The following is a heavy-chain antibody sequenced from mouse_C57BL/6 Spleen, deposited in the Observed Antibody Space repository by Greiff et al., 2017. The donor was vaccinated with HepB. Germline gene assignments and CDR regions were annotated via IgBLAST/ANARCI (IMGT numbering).Heavy chain of an antibody. Sequence: EVMLVESGGGLVKPGGSLKLSCAASGFTFSSYTMSWVRQTPEKRLEWVATISGGGGNTYYPDSVKGRFTISRDNAKNTLYLQRSSLRSEDTALYYCARAGYYGSSPLDYWGQGTTLTVSS. V-gene: IGHV5-9*01. CDR3: ARAGYYGSSPLDY. J-gene: IGHJ2*01. D-gene: IGHD1-1*01. CDR2: ISGGGGNT. CDR1: GFTFSSYT.